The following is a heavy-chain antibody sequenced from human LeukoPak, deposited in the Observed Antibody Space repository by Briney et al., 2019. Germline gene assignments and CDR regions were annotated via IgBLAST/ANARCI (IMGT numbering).Heavy chain of an antibody. Sequence: SETLSLTCTVSGGSISSGSYYWSCIRQPAGKGLECIGYIYYSGSTNYNPSLKSRVTISVDTSKNQFSLKLSSVTAADTAVYYCARHYYGSGSYYTNFDYWGQGTLVTVSS. CDR1: GGSISSGSYY. J-gene: IGHJ4*02. CDR3: ARHYYGSGSYYTNFDY. V-gene: IGHV4-61*10. D-gene: IGHD3-10*01. CDR2: IYYSGST.